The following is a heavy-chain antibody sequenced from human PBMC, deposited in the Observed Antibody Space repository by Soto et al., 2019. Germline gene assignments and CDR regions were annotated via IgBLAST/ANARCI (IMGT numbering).Heavy chain of an antibody. D-gene: IGHD2-15*01. V-gene: IGHV3-21*01. J-gene: IGHJ4*02. Sequence: EVQLVESGGGLVKPGGSLRLSCAASGFSFNSYSMNWVRQAPGKGLEWVSSISSTSSYIYYADSVKGRFTISRDYAKNLLYLQMNSLRAEDTAVYYCARDLLSTVVVAGFDYWGQGALVIVSS. CDR2: ISSTSSYI. CDR1: GFSFNSYS. CDR3: ARDLLSTVVVAGFDY.